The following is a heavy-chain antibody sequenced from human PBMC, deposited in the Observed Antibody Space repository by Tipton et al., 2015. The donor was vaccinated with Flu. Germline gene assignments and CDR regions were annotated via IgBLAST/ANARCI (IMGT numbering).Heavy chain of an antibody. CDR3: AKEVSAIAFPCFDS. CDR2: IKSSGDEK. D-gene: IGHD2-21*01. CDR1: GFTFSSYA. Sequence: SLRLSCAVSGFTFSSYAMSWVRQTPAKGLEWVSGIKSSGDEKFYADSVRGRFTISRANSKNTLFLQMSSLKAEGTAIYYCAKEVSAIAFPCFDSWGQGTLVTVSS. J-gene: IGHJ4*02. V-gene: IGHV3-23*01.